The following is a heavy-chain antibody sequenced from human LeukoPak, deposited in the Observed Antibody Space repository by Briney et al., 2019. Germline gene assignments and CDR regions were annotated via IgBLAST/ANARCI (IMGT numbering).Heavy chain of an antibody. J-gene: IGHJ4*02. V-gene: IGHV4-59*01. CDR1: GGSISSYY. CDR2: IYYSGST. Sequence: PSETLSLTCTVSGGSISSYYWSWIRQPPGKGLEWIGYIYYSGSTNYNPSLKSRVTISVDTSKNQFSLKLSSVTAADTAVYYCARAGSMDGTSSFDYWGQGTLVTVSS. D-gene: IGHD1-7*01. CDR3: ARAGSMDGTSSFDY.